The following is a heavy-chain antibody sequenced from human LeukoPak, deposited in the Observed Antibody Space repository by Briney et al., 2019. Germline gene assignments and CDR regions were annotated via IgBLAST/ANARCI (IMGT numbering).Heavy chain of an antibody. V-gene: IGHV3-21*04. CDR3: ARAPHVGGYSSGWYHY. CDR1: GFTFSSYS. Sequence: GGSLRLSCAASGFTFSSYSMNWVRQAPGRGLEWVSSISSSSSYIYYADSVKGRFTISRDNAKNSLYLQMNSLRAEDTAVYYCARAPHVGGYSSGWYHYWGQGTLVTVSS. D-gene: IGHD6-19*01. J-gene: IGHJ4*02. CDR2: ISSSSSYI.